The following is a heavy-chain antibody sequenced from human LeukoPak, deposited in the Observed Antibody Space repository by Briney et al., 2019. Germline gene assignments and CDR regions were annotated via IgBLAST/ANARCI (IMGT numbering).Heavy chain of an antibody. CDR3: ATMLLSKKRYYDFWTSAFDF. J-gene: IGHJ3*01. CDR2: FDPEDVDT. V-gene: IGHV1-24*01. D-gene: IGHD3-3*01. Sequence: ASVKVSCKVSGYTHTELSMHWVRQAPGKGLEWMGGFDPEDVDTIYAQKFEGRVTMTEDTSTDTAYLELSSLRSEDTAVYYCATMLLSKKRYYDFWTSAFDFWGQGTLVTVSS. CDR1: GYTHTELS.